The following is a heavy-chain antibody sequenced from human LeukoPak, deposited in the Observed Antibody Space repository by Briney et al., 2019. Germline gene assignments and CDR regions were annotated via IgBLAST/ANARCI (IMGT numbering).Heavy chain of an antibody. CDR2: IRNKAYGGTT. D-gene: IGHD2-2*03. Sequence: PGRSLRLSCTASGFTFGDYAMSWVRQAPGKGLEWVGFIRNKAYGGTTEYAASVKGRFTISRDDSKSIAYLQMNSLRTEDTAVYYCTRDPGYCSSTSCHNWFDPWGQGTLVTVSS. J-gene: IGHJ5*02. CDR3: TRDPGYCSSTSCHNWFDP. CDR1: GFTFGDYA. V-gene: IGHV3-49*04.